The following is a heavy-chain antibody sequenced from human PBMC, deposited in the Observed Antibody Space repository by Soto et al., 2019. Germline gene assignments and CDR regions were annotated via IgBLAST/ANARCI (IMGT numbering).Heavy chain of an antibody. V-gene: IGHV3-9*01. CDR1: DSTLNNFP. J-gene: IGHJ4*02. Sequence: EVQLVESGGGLFQPAGSLRLPGSASDSTLNNFPILWARQAQGKGREWVSGFSWKGSATGYMNSGRGRFSISRDNTKNTLYLQMNSLRSEDTAVYYCANLPLYGSGFDCWGQGTLVTVSS. D-gene: IGHD3-10*01. CDR3: ANLPLYGSGFDC. CDR2: FSWKGSAT.